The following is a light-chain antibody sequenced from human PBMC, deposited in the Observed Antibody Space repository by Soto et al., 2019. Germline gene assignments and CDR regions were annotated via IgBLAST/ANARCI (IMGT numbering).Light chain of an antibody. CDR1: RSLSSTS. CDR2: ETS. CDR3: QQYGSSPRT. V-gene: IGKV3-20*01. J-gene: IGKJ1*01. Sequence: IVLTQSPGTLSLAPGERATLSCRASRSLSSTSLAWYQQRPGQAPRLLIYETSTRATDIPDRFSGSGSGTDFTLTINRLEPDDFAVYYCQQYGSSPRTFGQGTKLEIK.